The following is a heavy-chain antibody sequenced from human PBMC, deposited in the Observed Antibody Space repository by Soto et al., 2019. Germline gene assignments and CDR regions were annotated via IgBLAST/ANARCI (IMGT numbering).Heavy chain of an antibody. J-gene: IGHJ3*02. CDR1: GFTFSSYA. V-gene: IGHV3-30*04. D-gene: IGHD3-22*01. Sequence: QVQLVESGGGVVQPGRSLRLSCAASGFTFSSYAMHWVRHAPGKGLEWVAVISYDGRNKYYADSVKGRFTISRDNSKNTLYLQMNSLRAEDTAVYYCARAYGGITMIVVVADAFDIWGQGTMVTVSS. CDR3: ARAYGGITMIVVVADAFDI. CDR2: ISYDGRNK.